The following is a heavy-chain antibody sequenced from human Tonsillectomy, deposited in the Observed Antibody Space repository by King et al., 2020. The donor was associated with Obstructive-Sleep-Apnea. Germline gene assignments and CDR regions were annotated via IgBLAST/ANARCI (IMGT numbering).Heavy chain of an antibody. J-gene: IGHJ4*02. V-gene: IGHV3-9*01. CDR3: ANAPTIAAAEVFDY. D-gene: IGHD6-13*01. CDR2: ISWNSGSI. Sequence: VQLVESGGGLVQPGRSLRLSCAASGFTFDDYAMHWVRQAPGKGLEWVSGISWNSGSIGYADSVKGRFTISRDNSKNSLYLQTNSLRAEDTALYYCANAPTIAAAEVFDYWGQGTLVTVSS. CDR1: GFTFDDYA.